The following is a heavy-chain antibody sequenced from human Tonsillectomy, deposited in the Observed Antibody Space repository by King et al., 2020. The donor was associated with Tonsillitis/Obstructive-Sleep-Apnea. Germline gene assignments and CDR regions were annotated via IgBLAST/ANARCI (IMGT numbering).Heavy chain of an antibody. Sequence: VQLVESGGGLVQPGGSLRLSCSASGFTFSSYSMNWVRQAPGKGLEWVSDLSSSSSTIYYADFVKGRFTISRANAKNSLYLQMNSLRDEDTAVYYCARERYCSGGSCYYFDYWGQGTLVTVSS. D-gene: IGHD2-15*01. V-gene: IGHV3-48*02. CDR3: ARERYCSGGSCYYFDY. J-gene: IGHJ4*02. CDR1: GFTFSSYS. CDR2: LSSSSSTI.